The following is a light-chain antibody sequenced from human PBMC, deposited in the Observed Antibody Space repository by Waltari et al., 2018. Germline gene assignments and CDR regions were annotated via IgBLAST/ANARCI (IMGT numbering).Light chain of an antibody. CDR3: QQYYRSRT. J-gene: IGKJ1*01. CDR2: WAS. Sequence: DTVMTQSPDSLAVSLGERATIDCKSSQGVFYRSDNKNSLAWSQHKPGQPPKLLFYWASTRESGVPDRFRASGSGTDFTLTINNLQAEDVAVYYCQQYYRSRTFGQGTKVEIK. V-gene: IGKV4-1*01. CDR1: QGVFYRSDNKNS.